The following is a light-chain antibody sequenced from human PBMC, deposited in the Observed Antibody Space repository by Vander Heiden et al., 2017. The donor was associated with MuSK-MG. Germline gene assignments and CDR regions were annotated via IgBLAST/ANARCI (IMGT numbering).Light chain of an antibody. CDR3: QQYNSWPLT. V-gene: IGKV3-15*01. CDR1: QSVNSN. J-gene: IGKJ4*01. CDR2: GPS. Sequence: EIVMTQSPATLSVSPGERATLSCRASQSVNSNLAWYQQKPGQAPRLLIYGPSTRATGIPARFSGSGSGTEFTLTISSLQSEDFAVYYCQQYNSWPLTFGGGTKVEIK.